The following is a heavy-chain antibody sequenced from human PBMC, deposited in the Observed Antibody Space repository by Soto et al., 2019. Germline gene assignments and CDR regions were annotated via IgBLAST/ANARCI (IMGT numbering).Heavy chain of an antibody. D-gene: IGHD6-19*01. CDR1: SGSISSSNW. Sequence: QVQLQESGPGLVKPSGTLSLTCAVSSGSISSSNWWSWVRQPPCKGLEWIGEIYHSGSTNYNPSLKSRFTISVDKSKNQFSLKLSSVTAADTAVYYCARTLTGYSVCWSKYFDYWGQGTLVNVSS. CDR3: ARTLTGYSVCWSKYFDY. CDR2: IYHSGST. J-gene: IGHJ4*02. V-gene: IGHV4-4*02.